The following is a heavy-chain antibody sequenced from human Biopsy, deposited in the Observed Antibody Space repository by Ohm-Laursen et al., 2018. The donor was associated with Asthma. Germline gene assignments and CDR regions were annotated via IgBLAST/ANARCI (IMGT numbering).Heavy chain of an antibody. CDR3: ARAAITGIRGWFDP. D-gene: IGHD1-20*01. CDR1: GGYLTGHY. Sequence: SETLSLTCTVYGGYLTGHYWNWIRPPPGKGLEWIGELDQSGYTNYNPSLKSRVTISADTSKNQFQLNLSSVTAADTAVYFCARAAITGIRGWFDPWGQGTQVTVSS. CDR2: LDQSGYT. J-gene: IGHJ5*02. V-gene: IGHV4-34*01.